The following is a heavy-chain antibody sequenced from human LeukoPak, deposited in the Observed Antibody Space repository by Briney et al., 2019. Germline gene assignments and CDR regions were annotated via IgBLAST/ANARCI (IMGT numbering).Heavy chain of an antibody. CDR1: GFTFSSYS. V-gene: IGHV3-48*04. D-gene: IGHD5-18*01. CDR3: ARERKDTAMLFDY. Sequence: PGGSLRLSCAASGFTFSSYSMNWVRQAPGKALECVSYISSSSSSIYYADSVKGRFTISRDNDNHSLHLHMNSLRAEDTAVYYCARERKDTAMLFDYWGQGTLVTVS. CDR2: ISSSSSSI. J-gene: IGHJ4*02.